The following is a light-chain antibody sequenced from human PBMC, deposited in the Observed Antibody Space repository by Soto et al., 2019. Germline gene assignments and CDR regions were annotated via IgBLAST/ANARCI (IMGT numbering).Light chain of an antibody. CDR2: GAS. CDR3: QQRNNWPPT. V-gene: IGKV3-11*01. CDR1: QSVTTR. J-gene: IGKJ4*01. Sequence: EIVLTQSPDTLSLSPGGRATLSCRASQSVTTRLAWYQQKPGQPPRLLISGASVRASGVPVRISGSGSGTDFTLTISRLESEDFALYFCQQRNNWPPTFGGGTKVE.